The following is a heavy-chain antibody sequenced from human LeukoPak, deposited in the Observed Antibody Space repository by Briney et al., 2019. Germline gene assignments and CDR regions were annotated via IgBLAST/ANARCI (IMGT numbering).Heavy chain of an antibody. Sequence: GGSLRLSCAASGFTFSDYYMSWVRQAPGKGLEWVSAISGSGGSTYYADSVKGRFTISRDNSKNTLYLQMNSLRAEDTAVYYCAKGNDILTGFRFDPWGQGTLVTVSS. J-gene: IGHJ5*02. CDR1: GFTFSDYY. D-gene: IGHD3-9*01. V-gene: IGHV3-23*01. CDR3: AKGNDILTGFRFDP. CDR2: ISGSGGST.